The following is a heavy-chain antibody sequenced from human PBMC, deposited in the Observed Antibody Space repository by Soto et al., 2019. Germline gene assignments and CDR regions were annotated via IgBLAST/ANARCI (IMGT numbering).Heavy chain of an antibody. V-gene: IGHV3-33*08. CDR2: IWYDGSIK. D-gene: IGHD6-19*01. J-gene: IGHJ4*02. CDR1: GFTFSSYG. CDR3: QRAFSPGVAGRLFDF. Sequence: PGGSLRLSCVASGFTFSSYGMHWVRQAPGKGLEWLAVIWYDGSIKYYADSVKGRFTISRDDSKNTLYLQMDSLRVEDSAIYYCQRAFSPGVAGRLFDFWGLGTPVTVSS.